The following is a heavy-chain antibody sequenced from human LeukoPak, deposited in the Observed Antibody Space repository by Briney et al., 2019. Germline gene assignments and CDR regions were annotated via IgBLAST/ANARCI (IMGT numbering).Heavy chain of an antibody. D-gene: IGHD3-9*01. CDR1: GGSFSGYY. CDR3: ARGHPTCYSDY. V-gene: IGHV4-34*01. Sequence: SETLSLTCAVYGGSFSGYYWSWIRQPPGKGLEWIGEINHSGSTNYNPSLKSRVTISVDTSKNQFSLKLSSVTAADTAVYYCARGHPTCYSDYWGQGTLVTVSS. CDR2: INHSGST. J-gene: IGHJ4*02.